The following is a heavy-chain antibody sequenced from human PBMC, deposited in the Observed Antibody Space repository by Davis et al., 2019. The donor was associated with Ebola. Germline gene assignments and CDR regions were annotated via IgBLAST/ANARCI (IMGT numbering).Heavy chain of an antibody. J-gene: IGHJ4*02. CDR2: IRQDESVR. D-gene: IGHD4/OR15-4a*01. Sequence: PGGSLRLSCAASGFTFSKFVMGWVRQAPGKGLEWVAYIRQDESVREYVGSVKGRLTISRDNAKNSLYLQVNNLRSDDTAVYSCARGGGTMENRNWGQGTLVTVSS. CDR3: ARGGGTMENRN. CDR1: GFTFSKFV. V-gene: IGHV3-7*04.